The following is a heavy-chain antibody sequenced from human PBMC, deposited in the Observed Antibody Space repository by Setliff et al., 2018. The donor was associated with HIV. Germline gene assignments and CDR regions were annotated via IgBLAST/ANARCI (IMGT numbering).Heavy chain of an antibody. J-gene: IGHJ4*02. CDR1: GGSFSGYY. D-gene: IGHD3-10*01. Sequence: SETLSLTCAVYGGSFSGYYWSWIRQSPGKGLEWIGEINHSGSTNYNPSLKSRVAISVDTSKNQFSLKLSSVTAADTSVYYCARGGRWFGEHYFDYWGQGTLVTVSS. CDR2: INHSGST. V-gene: IGHV4-34*01. CDR3: ARGGRWFGEHYFDY.